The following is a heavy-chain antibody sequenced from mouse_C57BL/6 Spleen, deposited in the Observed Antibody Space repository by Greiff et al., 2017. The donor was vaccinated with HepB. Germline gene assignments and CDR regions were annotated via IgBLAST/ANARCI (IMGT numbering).Heavy chain of an antibody. CDR2: ISDGGSYT. CDR3: ARGLLLRPYFDY. CDR1: GFTFSSYA. J-gene: IGHJ2*01. V-gene: IGHV5-4*03. Sequence: DVMLVESGGGLVKPGGSLKLSCAASGFTFSSYAMSWVRQTPEKRLEWVATISDGGSYTYYPDNVKGRFTISRDNAKNNLYLQMSHLKSEDTAMYYCARGLLLRPYFDYWGQGTTLTVSS. D-gene: IGHD1-1*01.